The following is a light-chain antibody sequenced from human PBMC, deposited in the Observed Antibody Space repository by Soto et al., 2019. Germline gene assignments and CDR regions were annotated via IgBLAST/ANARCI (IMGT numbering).Light chain of an antibody. Sequence: EIVMTQSPTILSVSPGERATLSCRASQSVSSNLAWYQQKPGQAPRLLIYGVYTRATGIPDRFSGSGSGTDFTLTIRRLEPEDFAVYYCQQYGSSYPWTFGQGTKVDIK. CDR1: QSVSSN. J-gene: IGKJ1*01. CDR2: GVY. CDR3: QQYGSSYPWT. V-gene: IGKV3-20*01.